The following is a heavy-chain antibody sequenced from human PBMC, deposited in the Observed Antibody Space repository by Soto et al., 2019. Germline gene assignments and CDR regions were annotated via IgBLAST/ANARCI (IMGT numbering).Heavy chain of an antibody. V-gene: IGHV1-18*01. Sequence: QVQLVQSGAEVKKPGASVKVSCKASGYTFTSYGITWVRQAPGQGLEWLGWINGYNGNTNYAQKLQGRVTMTTDTPTSTAYMELRSLRSDDTAVYYCARMGDVPYYYYGMDVWGQATTVTVSS. D-gene: IGHD3-16*01. CDR3: ARMGDVPYYYYGMDV. CDR2: INGYNGNT. CDR1: GYTFTSYG. J-gene: IGHJ6*02.